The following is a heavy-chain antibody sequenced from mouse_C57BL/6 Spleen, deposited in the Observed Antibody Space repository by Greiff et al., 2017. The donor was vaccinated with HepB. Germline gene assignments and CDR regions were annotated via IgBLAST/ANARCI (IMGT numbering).Heavy chain of an antibody. D-gene: IGHD2-2*01. V-gene: IGHV5-4*01. CDR2: ISDGGSYT. CDR1: GFTFSSYA. J-gene: IGHJ2*01. CDR3: ARDQRGRGPMVTTRFDY. Sequence: EVQGVESGGGLVKPGGSLKLSCAASGFTFSSYAMSWVRQTPEKRLEWVATISDGGSYTYYPDNVKGRFTISRDNAKNNLYLQMSHLKSEDTAMYYCARDQRGRGPMVTTRFDYWGQGTTLTVSS.